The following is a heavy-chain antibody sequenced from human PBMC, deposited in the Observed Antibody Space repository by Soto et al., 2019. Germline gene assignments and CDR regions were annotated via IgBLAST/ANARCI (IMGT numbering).Heavy chain of an antibody. CDR2: IIPIFGTA. Sequence: SAEVSCKASGGTFSSYAISWVRQAPGQGLEWMGGIIPIFGTANYAQKFQGRVTITADESTSTAYMELSSLRSEDTAVYYCARTYYYDSSGYYYPYGTAFDYWGQGTLVTVSS. CDR3: ARTYYYDSSGYYYPYGTAFDY. D-gene: IGHD3-22*01. V-gene: IGHV1-69*13. J-gene: IGHJ4*02. CDR1: GGTFSSYA.